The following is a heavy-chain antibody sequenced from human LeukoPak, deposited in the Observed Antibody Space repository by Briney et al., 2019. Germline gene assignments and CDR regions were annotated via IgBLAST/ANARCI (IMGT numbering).Heavy chain of an antibody. V-gene: IGHV3-20*04. CDR1: GFTFDDYG. D-gene: IGHD1-20*01. J-gene: IGHJ4*02. CDR2: INWNGGSI. CDR3: AKELRSISATTGFDY. Sequence: GGSLRLSCAASGFTFDDYGMSWVRQAPGKGLEWVSGINWNGGSIGYADSVKGRFTISRDNSKNTVYLQMNSLRAEDTAAYYCAKELRSISATTGFDYWGQGTLVTVSS.